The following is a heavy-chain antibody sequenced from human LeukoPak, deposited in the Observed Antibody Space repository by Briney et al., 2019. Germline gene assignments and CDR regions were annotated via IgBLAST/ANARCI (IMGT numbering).Heavy chain of an antibody. CDR2: ISSSSSYI. D-gene: IGHD3-16*02. V-gene: IGHV3-21*01. CDR1: GFTFSSYS. J-gene: IGHJ4*02. CDR3: ARAITFGGVIAPIDY. Sequence: PGGSLRLSSSASGFTFSSYSMNWVRQAPGKGLEWVSSISSSSSYIYYADSVKGRFTISRDNAKNSLYLQMNSLRAEDTAVYYCARAITFGGVIAPIDYWGQGTLVTVSS.